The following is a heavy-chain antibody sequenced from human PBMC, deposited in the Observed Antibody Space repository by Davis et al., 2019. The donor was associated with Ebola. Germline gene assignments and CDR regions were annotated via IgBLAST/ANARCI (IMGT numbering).Heavy chain of an antibody. CDR3: ARPYRDGYNLGIGY. J-gene: IGHJ4*02. V-gene: IGHV1-69*04. CDR1: GGTFDSYA. D-gene: IGHD5-24*01. CDR2: IIPILGIT. Sequence: SVKVSCKASGGTFDSYAISWVRQAPEQGLQWMGRIIPILGITNYAQKFQGRVTITADKSTSTAYMELSSLKSEDTAVYFCARPYRDGYNLGIGYWGQGTLVTVSS.